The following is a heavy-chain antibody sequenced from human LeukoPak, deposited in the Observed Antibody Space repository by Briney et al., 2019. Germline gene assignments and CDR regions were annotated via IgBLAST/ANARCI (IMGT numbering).Heavy chain of an antibody. CDR1: GYTFTGCY. J-gene: IGHJ4*02. CDR2: INPNSGGT. V-gene: IGHV1-2*02. D-gene: IGHD2-2*01. CDR3: ASGVVDSPNDY. Sequence: ASVTVSCKASGYTFTGCYMHWVRQAPGQGLELMGWINPNSGGTNYSQKFQGRVTMTTDTSITTAYLELSRLRSDDTAVYYCASGVVDSPNDYWGQGTLVTVSS.